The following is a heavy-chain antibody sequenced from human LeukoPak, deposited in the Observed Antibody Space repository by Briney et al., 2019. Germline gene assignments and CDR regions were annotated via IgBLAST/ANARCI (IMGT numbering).Heavy chain of an antibody. CDR2: IYHSGRT. J-gene: IGHJ4*02. V-gene: IGHV4-38-2*02. Sequence: SETLSLTCTVYNSSISMIYYWGWIRQPPGKGLEWIGSIYHSGRTHSNPSLKSRVTISVDTSKNQFSLRLTSVTAADTAVYYCARQTGSGLFILPGGQGTLVTVSS. CDR1: NSSISMIYY. CDR3: ARQTGSGLFILP. D-gene: IGHD3/OR15-3a*01.